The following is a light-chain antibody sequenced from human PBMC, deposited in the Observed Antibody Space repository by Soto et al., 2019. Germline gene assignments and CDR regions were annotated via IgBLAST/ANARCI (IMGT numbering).Light chain of an antibody. CDR3: QQYKSYFRT. V-gene: IGKV1-39*01. Sequence: DIQMTQSPSSLSASVGDRVTITCRASQNIRNYLNWYQQRPGKTPNLLVYAASNLRGGVPSRFSGSGSGTVFTLTISSLLPDDFATYFCQQYKSYFRTFGQGTKVDIK. J-gene: IGKJ1*01. CDR1: QNIRNY. CDR2: AAS.